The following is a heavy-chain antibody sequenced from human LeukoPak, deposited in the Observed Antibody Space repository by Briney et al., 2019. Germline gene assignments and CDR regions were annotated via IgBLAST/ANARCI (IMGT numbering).Heavy chain of an antibody. V-gene: IGHV3-7*03. J-gene: IGHJ4*02. CDR1: GFTFSSYW. CDR3: ARDVREDVWGSYRFFDY. Sequence: GGSLRLSCAASGFTFSSYWMSWVRQAPGKGLEWVANIKQDGSEKYYVDSVKGRFTISRDNAKNSLYLQMNSLRAEDTAVYYCARDVREDVWGSYRFFDYWGQGTLVTVSS. D-gene: IGHD3-16*02. CDR2: IKQDGSEK.